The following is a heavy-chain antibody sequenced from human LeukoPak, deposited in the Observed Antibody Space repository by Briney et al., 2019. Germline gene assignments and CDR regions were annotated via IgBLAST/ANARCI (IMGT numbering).Heavy chain of an antibody. J-gene: IGHJ4*02. V-gene: IGHV3-48*04. CDR1: GFTFSSYS. CDR2: ISSSSSTI. CDR3: ARELQLLRVRHFDY. D-gene: IGHD2-2*01. Sequence: PGGSLRLSCAASGFTFSSYSMNWVRQAPGKGLEWVSYISSSSSTIYYADSVKGRFTISRDNAKNSLYLQMNSLRAEDTAVYYCARELQLLRVRHFDYWGQGTLVTVSS.